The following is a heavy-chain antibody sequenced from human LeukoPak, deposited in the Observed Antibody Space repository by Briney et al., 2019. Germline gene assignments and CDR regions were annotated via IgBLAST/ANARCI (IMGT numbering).Heavy chain of an antibody. J-gene: IGHJ6*03. CDR1: GDTFSSYT. CDR2: IIPILGIA. CDR3: AGISGYYYYYMDV. D-gene: IGHD2-21*01. Sequence: PGSSVKVSCKASGDTFSSYTISWVRQAPGQGLEWIGRIIPILGIANYAQKFQGRVTITADKSTSTAYMELSSLRSEDTAVYYCAGISGYYYYYMDVWGKGTTVTVSS. V-gene: IGHV1-69*02.